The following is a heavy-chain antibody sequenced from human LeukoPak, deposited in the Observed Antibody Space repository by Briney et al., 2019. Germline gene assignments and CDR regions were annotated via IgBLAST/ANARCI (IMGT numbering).Heavy chain of an antibody. Sequence: SETLSLTCTVSGGSISSGDYYWSWIRQPPGKGLEWIGYIYYSGSTSYNPSLKSRVTISVDTSKNQFSLKLSSVTAADTAVYYCASSVGATAVGYFDYWGQGTLVTVSS. CDR2: IYYSGST. J-gene: IGHJ4*02. V-gene: IGHV4-30-4*08. CDR1: GGSISSGDYY. D-gene: IGHD1-26*01. CDR3: ASSVGATAVGYFDY.